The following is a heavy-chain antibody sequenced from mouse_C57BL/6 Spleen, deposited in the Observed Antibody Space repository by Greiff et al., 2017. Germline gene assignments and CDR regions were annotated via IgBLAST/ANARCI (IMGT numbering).Heavy chain of an antibody. V-gene: IGHV5-6*01. D-gene: IGHD3-3*01. J-gene: IGHJ2*01. CDR1: GFTFSSYG. Sequence: EVQLQESGGDLVKPGGSLKLSCAASGFTFSSYGMSWVRQTPDKRLEWVATISSGGSYTYYPDSVKGRFTISRDNAKNTLYLQMSRLKSEDTAMYYCARQGDVPYFDYWGQGTTLTVSS. CDR2: ISSGGSYT. CDR3: ARQGDVPYFDY.